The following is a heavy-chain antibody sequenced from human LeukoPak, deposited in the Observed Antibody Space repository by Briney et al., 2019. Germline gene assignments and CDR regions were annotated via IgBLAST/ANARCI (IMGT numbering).Heavy chain of an antibody. CDR3: ARFSYSNFDY. CDR2: INHSGST. V-gene: IGHV4-34*01. J-gene: IGHJ4*02. CDR1: GGSFSGYY. D-gene: IGHD4-11*01. Sequence: SETLSLTCAVYGGSFSGYYWSWIRQPPGKGLEWIGGINHSGSTNYNPSLKSRVTISVDTSKNQLSLKLSSVTAADTAVYYCARFSYSNFDYWGQGTLVTVSS.